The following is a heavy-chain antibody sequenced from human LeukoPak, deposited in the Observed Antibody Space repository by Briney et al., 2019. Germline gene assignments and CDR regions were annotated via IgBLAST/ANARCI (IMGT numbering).Heavy chain of an antibody. D-gene: IGHD4-17*01. CDR2: IYHSGST. J-gene: IGHJ4*02. CDR3: ARGHDYGDYYFDY. CDR1: GGSISSGGYS. V-gene: IGHV4-30-2*01. Sequence: SETLSLTCAVSGGSISSGGYSWSWIRQPPGKGLEWIGYIYHSGSTYYNLSLKSRVTISVDRSKNQFSLKLSSVTAADTAVYYCARGHDYGDYYFDYWGQGTLVTVSS.